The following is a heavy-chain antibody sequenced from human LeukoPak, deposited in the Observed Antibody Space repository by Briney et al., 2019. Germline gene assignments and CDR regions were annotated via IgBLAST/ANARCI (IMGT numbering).Heavy chain of an antibody. D-gene: IGHD3-10*01. Sequence: ESGPTLVKPTQTLTLTCTFSGFSLSTRGVGVGWIRQPPGKALEWLALIYWNDDKRYSPSLKSRLTITKDTSKNQVVLTMTNMDPVDTATYYCARRSLWFGPFVPWGQGTLVTVSS. CDR2: IYWNDDK. J-gene: IGHJ5*02. CDR3: ARRSLWFGPFVP. V-gene: IGHV2-5*01. CDR1: GFSLSTRGVG.